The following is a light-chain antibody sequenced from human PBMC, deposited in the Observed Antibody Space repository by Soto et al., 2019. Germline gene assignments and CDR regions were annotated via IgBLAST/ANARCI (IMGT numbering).Light chain of an antibody. CDR2: DVS. CDR1: SSDVGAYDF. Sequence: QSALTQPASVAGSPGQSITISCTGTSSDVGAYDFVSWYQHHPGTAPKLIIYDVSNRPSGVSDRFSGSRSGDAASLTISGLQSEDEADYYCSSFTSTSTLLFGGGTQLTVL. CDR3: SSFTSTSTLL. J-gene: IGLJ2*01. V-gene: IGLV2-14*01.